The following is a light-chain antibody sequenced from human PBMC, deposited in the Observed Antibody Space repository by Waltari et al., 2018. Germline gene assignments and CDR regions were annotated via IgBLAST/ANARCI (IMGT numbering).Light chain of an antibody. CDR2: DAS. J-gene: IGKJ4*01. CDR1: QSVSSY. V-gene: IGKV3-11*01. Sequence: GGATQSVSSYLAWYQQRPGKAPRLLSYDASIRATGIPARFTGSGSETDFTLTISRLEPEDFAVYYCQQRSKWPLTFGGGTKVEIK. CDR3: QQRSKWPLT.